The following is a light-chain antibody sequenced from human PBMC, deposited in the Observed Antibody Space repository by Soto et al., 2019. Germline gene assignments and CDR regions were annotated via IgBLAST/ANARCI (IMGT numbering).Light chain of an antibody. V-gene: IGLV2-14*01. CDR2: EVS. Sequence: QSVLTQPASVSGSPGQSITISCSGTSRDVGRYDYVSWYQQHPGKAPRLIIYEVSNRPSGISNRSSGSKSGNTATLTISGLQAEDEAEYFCSSYTKVNTLVVFGGGTKVTVL. CDR1: SRDVGRYDY. J-gene: IGLJ2*01. CDR3: SSYTKVNTLVV.